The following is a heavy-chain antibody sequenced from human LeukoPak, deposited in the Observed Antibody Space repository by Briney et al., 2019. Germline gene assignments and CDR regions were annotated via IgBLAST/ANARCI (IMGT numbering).Heavy chain of an antibody. CDR3: ARVGRWGDYYFDY. D-gene: IGHD2-21*02. CDR2: IYHSGST. Sequence: SETLSLTCTVSGYSISSGYYWGWIRQPPGKGLEWIGSIYHSGSTYYNPSLKSRVTISVDTSKNQFSLKLSSVTAADTAVYYCARVGRWGDYYFDYWGLGTLVTVSS. CDR1: GYSISSGYY. J-gene: IGHJ4*02. V-gene: IGHV4-38-2*02.